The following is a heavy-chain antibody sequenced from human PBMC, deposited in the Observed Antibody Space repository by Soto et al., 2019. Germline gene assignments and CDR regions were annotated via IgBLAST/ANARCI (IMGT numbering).Heavy chain of an antibody. J-gene: IGHJ4*02. Sequence: SETLSLTCAVSGGSISSSNWWSWVRQPPGKGLEWIGEIYHSGITDYNPSLKSRVTISVDTSKNQFSLKLTSVTAADTAVYYCARDKITGLFDYWGQGTLVTVSS. CDR1: GGSISSSNW. D-gene: IGHD2-8*02. V-gene: IGHV4-4*02. CDR2: IYHSGIT. CDR3: ARDKITGLFDY.